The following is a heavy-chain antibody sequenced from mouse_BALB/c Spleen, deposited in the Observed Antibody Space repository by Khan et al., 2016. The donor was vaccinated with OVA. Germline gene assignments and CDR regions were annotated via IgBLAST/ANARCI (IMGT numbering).Heavy chain of an antibody. V-gene: IGHV14-3*02. D-gene: IGHD2-1*01. CDR1: GFNIKDTY. CDR2: IDPSNGDT. J-gene: IGHJ3*01. Sequence: VQLKQSGAELVRPGASVKLSCTASGFNIKDTYMHWVKLRPEQGLAWIGRIDPSNGDTKYDPTFQDKATIPTATSSNTAYLQLSSLSAEDTAVEYCATHYGNRLPDRGKGTLGTGSA. CDR3: ATHYGNRLPD.